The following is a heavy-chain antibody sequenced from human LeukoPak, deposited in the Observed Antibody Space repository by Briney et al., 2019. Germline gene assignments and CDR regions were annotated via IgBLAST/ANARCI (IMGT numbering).Heavy chain of an antibody. D-gene: IGHD3-22*01. Sequence: GGSLRLSCSASGFTFSSYAMHWVRQAPGKGLEYVSAISSNGGSTYYADSVKGRFTISRDNSKNTLYLQMNSLRAEDTAVYYCAREPYDSSGYRDAFDIWGQGTMVTVSS. J-gene: IGHJ3*02. CDR2: ISSNGGST. CDR1: GFTFSSYA. CDR3: AREPYDSSGYRDAFDI. V-gene: IGHV3-64*04.